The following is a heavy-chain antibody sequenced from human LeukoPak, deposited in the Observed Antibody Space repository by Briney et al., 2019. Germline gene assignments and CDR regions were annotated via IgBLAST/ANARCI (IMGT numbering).Heavy chain of an antibody. CDR3: ARDGEWSLDY. Sequence: ASVKVSCKASGYSFTSTGITWVRQAPGQGLEWMGWISAYNGNTDYAQNLQGRVTMTTDTPTSTAYMELSSLRSEDTAVYYCARDGEWSLDYWGQGTLVTVSS. J-gene: IGHJ4*02. CDR1: GYSFTSTG. V-gene: IGHV1-18*01. CDR2: ISAYNGNT. D-gene: IGHD3-3*01.